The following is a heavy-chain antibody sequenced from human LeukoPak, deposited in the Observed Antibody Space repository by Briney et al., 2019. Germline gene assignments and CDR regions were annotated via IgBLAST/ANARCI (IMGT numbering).Heavy chain of an antibody. CDR1: GYTSTGYY. D-gene: IGHD3-22*01. Sequence: GASVKVSCKASGYTSTGYYMHWVRQAPGQGLEWMGWINPNSGGTNYAQKFQGRVTMTRDTSISTAYMELSRLRSDDTAVYYCASIYYDSSGPNYFDYWGQGTLVTVSS. J-gene: IGHJ4*02. CDR3: ASIYYDSSGPNYFDY. CDR2: INPNSGGT. V-gene: IGHV1-2*02.